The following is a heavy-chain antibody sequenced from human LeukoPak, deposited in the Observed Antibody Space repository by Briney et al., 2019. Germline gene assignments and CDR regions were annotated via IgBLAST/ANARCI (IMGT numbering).Heavy chain of an antibody. V-gene: IGHV3-30*18. Sequence: GGSLRLSCEISGFKFSTYGMNWVRQAPGKGLEWVAVISNDEKNKHYADSVEGRFTISRDNSKNTVYLEMNSLRVEDTATYHCAKNLYDDTGYYPNDALDVWGQGTVVVVSS. CDR1: GFKFSTYG. D-gene: IGHD3-22*01. CDR2: ISNDEKNK. J-gene: IGHJ3*01. CDR3: AKNLYDDTGYYPNDALDV.